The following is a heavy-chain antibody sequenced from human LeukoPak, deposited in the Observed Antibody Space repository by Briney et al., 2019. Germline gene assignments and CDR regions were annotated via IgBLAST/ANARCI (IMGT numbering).Heavy chain of an antibody. V-gene: IGHV3-30*18. Sequence: GGSLRPSCAASGFTFSAYGMHGVGRAPGKGGEGVAVISYDGSNKYYADSVKGRFTISRDNSKTTLYLQRNSLRAEDTADYYWAKDRYYESSGYFDYWGQGTLVTASS. J-gene: IGHJ4*02. CDR1: GFTFSAYG. CDR3: AKDRYYESSGYFDY. CDR2: ISYDGSNK. D-gene: IGHD3-22*01.